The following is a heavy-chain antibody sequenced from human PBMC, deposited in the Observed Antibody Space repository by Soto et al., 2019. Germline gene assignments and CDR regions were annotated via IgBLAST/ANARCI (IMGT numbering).Heavy chain of an antibody. D-gene: IGHD4-17*01. CDR3: AKTYGDFYWYFDL. CDR1: GYTFTSYG. CDR2: IRVYNGAT. J-gene: IGHJ2*01. V-gene: IGHV1-18*01. Sequence: QAQLVQSGTEVKRPRASVKVSCKASGYTFTSYGISWVRQAPGQGLEWLGWIRVYNGATNYAEKLQGRVTVTIDPSANTAYMELRNLRSDDTAVYFCAKTYGDFYWYFDLWGRGTLVTVSS.